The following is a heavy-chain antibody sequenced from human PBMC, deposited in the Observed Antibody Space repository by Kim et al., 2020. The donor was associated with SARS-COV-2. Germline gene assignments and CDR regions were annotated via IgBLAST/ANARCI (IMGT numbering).Heavy chain of an antibody. CDR2: IYSGGST. J-gene: IGHJ4*02. CDR3: ARDSTSRNTWYSSSSYYFDY. V-gene: IGHV3-66*01. D-gene: IGHD6-13*01. CDR1: GFTVSSNY. Sequence: GGSLRLSCAASGFTVSSNYMSWVRQAPGKGLEWVSVIYSGGSTYYADSVKGRFTISRDNSKNTLYLQMNSLRAEDTAVYYCARDSTSRNTWYSSSSYYFDYWGQGTLVTVSS.